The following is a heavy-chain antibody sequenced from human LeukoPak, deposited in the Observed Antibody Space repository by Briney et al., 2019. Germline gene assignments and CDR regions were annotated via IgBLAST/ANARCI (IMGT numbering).Heavy chain of an antibody. Sequence: ASVKVSCKTSGYTFTNYGISWVRQAPGHGLEWMGWISPHNGNTNYAQKFQGRVAMTTDTSTTTAYMELRSLRSDDTAVYYCARYTAAGTSVDYWGPGTLVTVSS. CDR1: GYTFTNYG. V-gene: IGHV1-18*01. CDR2: ISPHNGNT. J-gene: IGHJ4*02. D-gene: IGHD6-13*01. CDR3: ARYTAAGTSVDY.